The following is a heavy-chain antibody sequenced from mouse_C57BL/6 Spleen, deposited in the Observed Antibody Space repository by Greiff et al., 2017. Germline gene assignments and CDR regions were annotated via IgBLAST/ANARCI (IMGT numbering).Heavy chain of an antibody. CDR1: GYAFSSSW. V-gene: IGHV1-82*01. D-gene: IGHD2-4*01. Sequence: QVQLKESGPELVKPGASVKISCKASGYAFSSSWMNWVKQRPGKGLEWIGRIYPGDGDTNYNGKFKGKATLTADKSSSTAYMQLSSLTSEDSAVYFCARLYYDYDLYYFDYWGQGTTLTVSS. CDR3: ARLYYDYDLYYFDY. J-gene: IGHJ2*01. CDR2: IYPGDGDT.